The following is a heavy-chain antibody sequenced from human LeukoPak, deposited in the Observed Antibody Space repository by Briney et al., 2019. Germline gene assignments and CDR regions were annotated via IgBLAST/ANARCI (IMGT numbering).Heavy chain of an antibody. Sequence: SDTLSLTCAVYGESLNHYYWSWIRQSPEKGLEWIGEVFDGKTTNYNPSLKSRVTISAVTSSNQFSLNLKSVTAADTAVYYCASGAWATRLHSWAQGTLVIVSS. CDR2: VFDGKTT. J-gene: IGHJ4*02. D-gene: IGHD5-24*01. V-gene: IGHV4-34*12. CDR3: ASGAWATRLHS. CDR1: GESLNHYY.